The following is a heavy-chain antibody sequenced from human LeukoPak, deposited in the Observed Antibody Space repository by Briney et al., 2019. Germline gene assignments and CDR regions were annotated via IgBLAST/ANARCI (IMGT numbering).Heavy chain of an antibody. CDR1: GFTFSSYG. CDR3: ARGSFGTHWYFDL. Sequence: GGSLRPSCAASGFTFSSYGMNWVRQAPGKGLEWVSYIADDSTATYYPDSVRGRFTISRDNSKNTLSLLMNSLRAEDTAVYYCARGSFGTHWYFDLWGRGTLVTVSS. J-gene: IGHJ2*01. V-gene: IGHV3-23*01. CDR2: IADDSTAT. D-gene: IGHD3-10*01.